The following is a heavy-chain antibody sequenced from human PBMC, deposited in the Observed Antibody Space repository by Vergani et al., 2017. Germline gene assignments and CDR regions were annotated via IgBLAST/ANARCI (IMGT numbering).Heavy chain of an antibody. CDR2: MRYDGSKK. D-gene: IGHD2-2*01. Sequence: QVQLVESGGGVVQPGRSLRLSCEASGFTFSSYGMHWVRQAPGKGLEWVAVMRYDGSKKYWVDSVKGRVTISRDNSKNTLYLQMNSLRAGDTAVYYCARDAVGYCSSTSCPLAPFAEYFQHWGQGTLVTVSS. V-gene: IGHV3-33*01. CDR3: ARDAVGYCSSTSCPLAPFAEYFQH. CDR1: GFTFSSYG. J-gene: IGHJ1*01.